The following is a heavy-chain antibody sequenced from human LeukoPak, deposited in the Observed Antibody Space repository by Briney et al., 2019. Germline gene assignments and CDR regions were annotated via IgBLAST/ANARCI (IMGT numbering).Heavy chain of an antibody. CDR1: GYSFTNYW. Sequence: GESLKISCKGSGYSFTNYWIGWVRQMPGKGLEWMGIIYPGDSDTRYSPSFQGQVTISADKSISTAYLQWSSLKASDTAMYYCARRYSPKYCSSTSCSDTFYYMDVWGKGTTVTVSS. V-gene: IGHV5-51*01. CDR3: ARRYSPKYCSSTSCSDTFYYMDV. CDR2: IYPGDSDT. D-gene: IGHD2-2*01. J-gene: IGHJ6*03.